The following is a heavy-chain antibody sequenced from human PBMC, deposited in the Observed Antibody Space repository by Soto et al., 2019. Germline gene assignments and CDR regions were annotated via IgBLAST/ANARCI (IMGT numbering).Heavy chain of an antibody. V-gene: IGHV4-30-2*01. J-gene: IGHJ5*02. CDR1: GGSISSGGYS. D-gene: IGHD2-15*01. Sequence: SETLSLTCAVSGGSISSGGYSWSWIRQPPGKGLEWIGYIYHSGSTYYNPSLKSRVTISVDRSKNQFSLKLSSVTAADTAVYYCARGILGYCSGGSCYDHWFAPWGQGTLVTVSS. CDR3: ARGILGYCSGGSCYDHWFAP. CDR2: IYHSGST.